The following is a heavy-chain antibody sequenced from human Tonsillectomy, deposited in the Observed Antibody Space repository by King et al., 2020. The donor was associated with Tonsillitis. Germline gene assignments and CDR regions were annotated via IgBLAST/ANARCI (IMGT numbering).Heavy chain of an antibody. Sequence: LQLQESGPGLVKPSETLSLTCTVSGGSISSSSYYWGWIRQPPGKGLEWIGSIYYSGSTYYNPSLKSRVTISVDTSKNQFSLKLSSVTAADTAVYYCATQYGRYYYDSSGKTWGQGTLVTVSS. CDR2: IYYSGST. J-gene: IGHJ4*02. CDR3: ATQYGRYYYDSSGKT. CDR1: GGSISSSSYY. V-gene: IGHV4-39*01. D-gene: IGHD3-22*01.